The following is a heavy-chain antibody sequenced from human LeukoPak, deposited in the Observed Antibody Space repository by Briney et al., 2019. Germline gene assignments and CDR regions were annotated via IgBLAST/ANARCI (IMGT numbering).Heavy chain of an antibody. J-gene: IGHJ3*02. CDR2: ISSSSSYI. Sequence: GGSLRLSCAASGLTFSSYSMNWVRQAPGKGLEWVSSISSSSSYIYYADSVKGRFTISRDNAKNSLYLQMNSLRAEDTAVYDCARDKSSIGAFDIWGQGTMVTVSS. V-gene: IGHV3-21*01. D-gene: IGHD3-3*02. CDR1: GLTFSSYS. CDR3: ARDKSSIGAFDI.